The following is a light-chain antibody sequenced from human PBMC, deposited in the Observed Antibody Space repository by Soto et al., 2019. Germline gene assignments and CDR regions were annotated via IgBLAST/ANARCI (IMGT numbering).Light chain of an antibody. J-gene: IGKJ1*01. CDR2: DTS. Sequence: IVLTQSPATLSLSPGERATLYCRASQSVSRYLAWYQQKPGQAPRLLIYDTSYRATGIPDRFSGSGSGTDFTLTISRLEPEDFAVYYCQQYGSSPGTFGQGTKVDIK. CDR3: QQYGSSPGT. V-gene: IGKV3-20*01. CDR1: QSVSRY.